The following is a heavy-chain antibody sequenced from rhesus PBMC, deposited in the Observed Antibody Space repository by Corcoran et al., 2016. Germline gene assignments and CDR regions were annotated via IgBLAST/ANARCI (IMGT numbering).Heavy chain of an antibody. J-gene: IGHJ4*01. Sequence: EVQLVGSGGGLAKSGGSLRLSCVASGFTLGNYWMNWVRLTPGKGLEWVSTIDPDGHNTWFTDSVKGRFTMSKENAKNTLYLQMDSLRTEDTAVYYCAKEVVGRGYFDCWGQGVLVTISS. CDR3: AKEVVGRGYFDC. CDR1: GFTLGNYW. V-gene: IGHV3-8*01. D-gene: IGHD3-16*01. CDR2: IDPDGHNT.